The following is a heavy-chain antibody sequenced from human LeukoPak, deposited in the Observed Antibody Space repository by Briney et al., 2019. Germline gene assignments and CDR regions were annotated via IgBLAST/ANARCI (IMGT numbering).Heavy chain of an antibody. J-gene: IGHJ4*02. CDR2: IYYSGSA. D-gene: IGHD2-2*01. Sequence: SETLSLSCAVYGESFSGFYWSWIRQPSGKGLEWIGTIYYSGSAYYNPSLKSRVTISVDTSKNQFSLKLSSVTAADTAMYYCATHGAFPLRYCSSTSCFLDNWGQGTVVTVSS. CDR3: ATHGAFPLRYCSSTSCFLDN. CDR1: GESFSGFY. V-gene: IGHV4-34*01.